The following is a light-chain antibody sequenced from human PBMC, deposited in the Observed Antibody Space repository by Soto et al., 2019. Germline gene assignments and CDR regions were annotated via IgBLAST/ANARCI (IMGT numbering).Light chain of an antibody. CDR2: DVS. V-gene: IGLV2-14*01. CDR3: SSYTSSSTRV. CDR1: SRDVGGYNY. J-gene: IGLJ1*01. Sequence: QSVLTQPASVSGSPGQSITISCTGTSRDVGGYNYVSWYQQHPGKAPKLMIYDVSNRPSGVSNRFSGSKSGNTASLTISGLQAEDEADYYCSSYTSSSTRVFGTETKVTVL.